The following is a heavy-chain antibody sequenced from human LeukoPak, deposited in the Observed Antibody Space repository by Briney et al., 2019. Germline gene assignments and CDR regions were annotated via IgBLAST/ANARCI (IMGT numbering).Heavy chain of an antibody. V-gene: IGHV3-23*01. Sequence: SGGSLRLPCAASGFDFSSHGMSWVRQAPGKGLEWVSTINFNGGRTYYADSVKGRFSVSRDNSKNTLYLQMNSLRVEDTAVYYCAIGGRGSWAGNTGDWGQGTLVSVSS. CDR2: INFNGGRT. J-gene: IGHJ4*02. D-gene: IGHD3-10*01. CDR1: GFDFSSHG. CDR3: AIGGRGSWAGNTGD.